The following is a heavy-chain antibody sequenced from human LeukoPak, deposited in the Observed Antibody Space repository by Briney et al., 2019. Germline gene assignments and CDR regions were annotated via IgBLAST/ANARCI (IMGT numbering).Heavy chain of an antibody. Sequence: GGSLRLSCTASGFTFSNYCMHWVRQTPGKGLIWVSRICPGGTITNYADSVKGRFTISRDDAKNTLYLQVNSLRAEDTAVYFCARGGSDTAMAHDYWGQGTLVTVSS. J-gene: IGHJ4*02. CDR1: GFTFSNYC. CDR2: ICPGGTIT. D-gene: IGHD5-18*01. CDR3: ARGGSDTAMAHDY. V-gene: IGHV3-74*01.